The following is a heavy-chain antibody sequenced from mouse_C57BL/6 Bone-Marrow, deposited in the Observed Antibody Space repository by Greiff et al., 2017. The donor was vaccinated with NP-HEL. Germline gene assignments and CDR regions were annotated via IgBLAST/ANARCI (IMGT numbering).Heavy chain of an antibody. D-gene: IGHD1-1*01. CDR1: GFNIKDDY. CDR3: TTSGLLRMDY. Sequence: EVMLVESGAELVRPGASVKLSCTASGFNIKDDYMHWVKQRPEQGLEWIGWIDPENGDTEYASKFQGKATITADTSSNTAYLQLSSLTSEDTAVYYCTTSGLLRMDYWGQGTSVTVSS. CDR2: IDPENGDT. J-gene: IGHJ4*01. V-gene: IGHV14-4*01.